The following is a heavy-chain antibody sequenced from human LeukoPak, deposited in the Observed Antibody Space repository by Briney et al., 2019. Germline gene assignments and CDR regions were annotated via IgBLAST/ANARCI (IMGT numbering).Heavy chain of an antibody. CDR2: IIPIFGTA. Sequence: GASVKVSCKASGGTFSSYAIGWVRQATGQGLEWMGGIIPIFGTANYAQKFQGRVTITADESTSTAYMELSSLRSEDTAVYYCARGRIAVAGTNWFDPWGQGTLVTVSS. CDR1: GGTFSSYA. V-gene: IGHV1-69*13. CDR3: ARGRIAVAGTNWFDP. J-gene: IGHJ5*02. D-gene: IGHD6-19*01.